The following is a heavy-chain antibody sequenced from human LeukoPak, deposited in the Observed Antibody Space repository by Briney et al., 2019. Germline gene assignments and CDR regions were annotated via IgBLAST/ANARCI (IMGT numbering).Heavy chain of an antibody. CDR2: IYYSGST. D-gene: IGHD3-10*01. V-gene: IGHV4-34*01. J-gene: IGHJ4*02. CDR1: GGSFSGYY. CDR3: ARESITMVRGVIEY. Sequence: SETLSLTCAVYGGSFSGYYWSWIRQPPGKGLEWIGSIYYSGSTYYNPSLKSRVTISVDTSKNQFSLKLSSVTAADTAVYYCARESITMVRGVIEYWGQGTLVTVSS.